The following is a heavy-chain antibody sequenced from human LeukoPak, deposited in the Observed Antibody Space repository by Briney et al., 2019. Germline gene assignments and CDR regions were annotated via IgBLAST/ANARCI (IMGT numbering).Heavy chain of an antibody. D-gene: IGHD5-18*01. Sequence: PGGSLRLSCAASGFTFSSYGMHWVRQAPGKGLEWVAVISYDGSNKYYADSVKGRFTISRDNSKNTPYLQMNSLRAEDTAVYYCAKDISFVDTAMVKTYYYYGMDVWGQGTTVTVSS. V-gene: IGHV3-30*18. CDR1: GFTFSSYG. CDR3: AKDISFVDTAMVKTYYYYGMDV. J-gene: IGHJ6*02. CDR2: ISYDGSNK.